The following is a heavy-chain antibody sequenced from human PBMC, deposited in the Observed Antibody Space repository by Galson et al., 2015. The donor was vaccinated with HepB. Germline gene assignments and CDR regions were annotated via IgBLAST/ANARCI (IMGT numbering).Heavy chain of an antibody. CDR2: ITGSGDKT. CDR3: AKEETKVGTTGVDH. CDR1: GFIFRSYA. V-gene: IGHV3-23*01. D-gene: IGHD4-23*01. Sequence: SLRLSCAASGFIFRSYAMSWVRQAPGKGLEWVSAITGSGDKTWYAGSVKGRFTISRDNSKNTLSLQMNSLRVEDTAVYYCAKEETKVGTTGVDHWGQGILVTVSS. J-gene: IGHJ4*02.